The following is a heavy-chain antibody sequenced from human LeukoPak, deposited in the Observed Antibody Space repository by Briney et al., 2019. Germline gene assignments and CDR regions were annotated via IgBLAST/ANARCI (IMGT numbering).Heavy chain of an antibody. CDR1: GGTFSSYA. D-gene: IGHD3-22*01. Sequence: SVKVSCKASGGTFSSYAISWVRQAPGQGLEWMGGIIPIFGTANYAQKFQGRVTITADESTSTAYMELSSLRSEDTAVYYCARSAHTYYYDSSGPNAFDIWGQGTMVTVSS. J-gene: IGHJ3*02. CDR3: ARSAHTYYYDSSGPNAFDI. V-gene: IGHV1-69*13. CDR2: IIPIFGTA.